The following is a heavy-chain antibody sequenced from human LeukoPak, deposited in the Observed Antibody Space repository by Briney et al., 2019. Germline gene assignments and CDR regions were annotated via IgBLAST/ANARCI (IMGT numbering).Heavy chain of an antibody. V-gene: IGHV5-51*01. CDR3: ASVYGSGSYYRNPDAFDI. CDR1: GYSFTSYW. CDR2: IYPGDSDT. J-gene: IGHJ3*02. D-gene: IGHD3-10*01. Sequence: GESLKISCKGSGYSFTSYWISWVRQMPGKGLEWMGIIYPGDSDTRYSPSFQGQVTISADKSISTAYLQWSSLKASDTAMYYCASVYGSGSYYRNPDAFDIWGQGTMVTVSS.